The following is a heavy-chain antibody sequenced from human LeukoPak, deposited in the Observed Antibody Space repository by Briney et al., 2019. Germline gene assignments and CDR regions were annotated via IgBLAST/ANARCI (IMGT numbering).Heavy chain of an antibody. CDR1: GDSISSSSYY. V-gene: IGHV4-39*07. D-gene: IGHD6-13*01. CDR3: ARNPGTGKFDY. J-gene: IGHJ4*02. Sequence: SETLSLTCTVSGDSISSSSYYWAWIRQPPGKGLEWIGLIYFSGSTNYNPSLKSRVTISVDTSKNQFSLKLSSVTAADTAVYYCARNPGTGKFDYWGQGTLVTVSS. CDR2: IYFSGST.